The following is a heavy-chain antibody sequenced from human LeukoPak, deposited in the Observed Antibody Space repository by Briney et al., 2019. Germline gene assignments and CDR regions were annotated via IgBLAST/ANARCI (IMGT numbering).Heavy chain of an antibody. CDR1: GFTFSSYG. CDR2: IRFDGSKE. J-gene: IGHJ4*02. CDR3: AKETGILTYTYGPDY. V-gene: IGHV3-30*02. D-gene: IGHD5-18*01. Sequence: PGGSLRLSCAASGFTFSSYGIHWVRQAPGKGLEWVAFIRFDGSKEYYADSVKGRFTISRDNSKNTLYLQVNSLRAEDTAVYYCAKETGILTYTYGPDYWGQGTLVTVSS.